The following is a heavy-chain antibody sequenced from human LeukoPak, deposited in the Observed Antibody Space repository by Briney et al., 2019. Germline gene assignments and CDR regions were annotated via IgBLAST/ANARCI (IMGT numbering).Heavy chain of an antibody. CDR3: AKDGGLWVSAHWGDS. CDR1: GFTFSSYT. CDR2: ITTGGPNT. Sequence: GGSLRLSCTASGFTFSSYTMSWVRQAPGKGLKWVSTITTGGPNTYYADSVKGRFTVTRDDSKNTLYLQMNSLRAEDTAVYYCAKDGGLWVSAHWGDSWGRGTLVTVSS. V-gene: IGHV3-23*01. D-gene: IGHD7-27*01. J-gene: IGHJ4*02.